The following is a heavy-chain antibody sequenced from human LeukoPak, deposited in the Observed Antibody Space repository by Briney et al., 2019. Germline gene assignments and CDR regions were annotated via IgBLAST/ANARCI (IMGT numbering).Heavy chain of an antibody. CDR3: TRGGGTSDY. J-gene: IGHJ4*02. V-gene: IGHV3-74*01. Sequence: GGSLRLSCAASGFTFSSYWMHWVRQAPGKGLVWVSRINGDGSSTSYADSVKGRFSISRDNTRNTVYMQMNSLRAEDTAVYYCTRGGGTSDYWGQGTLVTVSS. CDR1: GFTFSSYW. CDR2: INGDGSST. D-gene: IGHD1-1*01.